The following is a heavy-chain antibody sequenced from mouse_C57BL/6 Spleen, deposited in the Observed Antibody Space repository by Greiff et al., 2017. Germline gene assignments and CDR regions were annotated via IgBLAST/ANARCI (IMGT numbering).Heavy chain of an antibody. CDR3: ARDDYGSSLFAY. V-gene: IGHV1-82*01. Sequence: VQLQQSGPELVKPGASVTISCKASGYAFSSSWMNWVKQRPGKGLEWIGRIYPGDGDTNYNGKFKGKATLTADKSSSTAYMQLSSLTSEDSAVYFCARDDYGSSLFAYWGQGTLVTVSA. CDR1: GYAFSSSW. CDR2: IYPGDGDT. D-gene: IGHD1-1*01. J-gene: IGHJ3*01.